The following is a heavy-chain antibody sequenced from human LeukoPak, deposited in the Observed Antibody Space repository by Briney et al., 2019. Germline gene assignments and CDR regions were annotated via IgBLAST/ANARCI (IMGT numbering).Heavy chain of an antibody. CDR3: ARLSYYDSSGYYFGFGYFDY. Sequence: GESLKISCKGSGYSFTSYWIGWVRQMPGKGLEWIGIIYPGDSDTRYSPSFQGQVTISADKSISTAYLQWSSLKASDTAMYYCARLSYYDSSGYYFGFGYFDYWGQGTLVTVSS. J-gene: IGHJ4*02. V-gene: IGHV5-51*01. D-gene: IGHD3-22*01. CDR2: IYPGDSDT. CDR1: GYSFTSYW.